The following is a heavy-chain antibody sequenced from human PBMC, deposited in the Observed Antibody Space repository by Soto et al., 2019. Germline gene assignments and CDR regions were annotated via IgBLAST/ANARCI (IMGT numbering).Heavy chain of an antibody. V-gene: IGHV2-70*11. Sequence: SGATLVNPTQTLTLTCTFSGFSLRTSGMCVSWIRQPPGKALEWLARIDWDDDKYYSTSLKTRLTISKDTSKNQVVLTMTNMDPVDTATYYCARIVSTSPEDYYFDYWGQGTLVTVSS. CDR1: GFSLRTSGMC. J-gene: IGHJ4*02. D-gene: IGHD2-2*01. CDR3: ARIVSTSPEDYYFDY. CDR2: IDWDDDK.